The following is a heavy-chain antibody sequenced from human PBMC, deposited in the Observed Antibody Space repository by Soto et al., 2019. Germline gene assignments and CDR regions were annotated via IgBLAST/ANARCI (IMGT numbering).Heavy chain of an antibody. V-gene: IGHV1-46*01. CDR1: GYTFTSYY. CDR3: ARIVATRNFVY. D-gene: IGHD5-12*01. J-gene: IGHJ4*02. Sequence: ASVKVSCKASGYTFTSYYMHWVRQAPGQGLEWMGIINPNGGTTSYAQKFQGRVTMTRDTSTSTVYMELSSLRSEDTAVYFCARIVATRNFVYWGQGTLVTVSS. CDR2: INPNGGTT.